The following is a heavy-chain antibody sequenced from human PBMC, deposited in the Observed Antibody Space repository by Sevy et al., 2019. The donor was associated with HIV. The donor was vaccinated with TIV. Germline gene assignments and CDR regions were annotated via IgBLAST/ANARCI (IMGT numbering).Heavy chain of an antibody. CDR3: ARDFTIFGAVSGIDY. V-gene: IGHV3-21*04. CDR2: ISDDSRYI. D-gene: IGHD3-3*01. Sequence: GGSLRLSCAASGFTFRTYSMNWARQAPGKGLEWLSSISDDSRYIYYSDSVKGRFTISRVNAKNLLYLQMNNLRVEDTAIYYCARDFTIFGAVSGIDYWGQGNLVTVSS. CDR1: GFTFRTYS. J-gene: IGHJ4*02.